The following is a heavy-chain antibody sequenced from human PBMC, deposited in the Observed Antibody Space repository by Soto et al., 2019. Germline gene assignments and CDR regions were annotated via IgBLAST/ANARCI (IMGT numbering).Heavy chain of an antibody. D-gene: IGHD1-26*01. Sequence: QVQLVQSWAEVKKPGASVKVSCKASGYTFTSYDINWVRQATGQGLEWMGWMNPNSGNTGYAQKFQGRVTMTRDTXXXXXXXXXXXXXXXXXXXXXXXXERSGSSDYWGQGTLVTVSS. CDR1: GYTFTSYD. J-gene: IGHJ4*02. CDR2: MNPNSGNT. V-gene: IGHV1-8*01. CDR3: XXERSGSSDY.